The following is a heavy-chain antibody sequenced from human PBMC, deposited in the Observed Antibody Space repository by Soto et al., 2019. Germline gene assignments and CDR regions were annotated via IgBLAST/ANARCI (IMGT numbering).Heavy chain of an antibody. CDR3: ARDYYDTLSYYYYGMDV. CDR2: IYYSGST. D-gene: IGHD3-22*01. J-gene: IGHJ6*02. Sequence: SETLSLTCTVSGGSISSGGYYWSWIRQHPGKGLEWIGYIYYSGSTYYNPSLKSRVTISVDTSKNQFSLKLSSVTAADTAVYYCARDYYDTLSYYYYGMDVWGQGTTVTVSS. CDR1: GGSISSGGYY. V-gene: IGHV4-31*03.